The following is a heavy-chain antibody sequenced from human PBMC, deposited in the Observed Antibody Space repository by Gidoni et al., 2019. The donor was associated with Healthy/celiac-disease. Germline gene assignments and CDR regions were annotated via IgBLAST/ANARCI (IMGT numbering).Heavy chain of an antibody. J-gene: IGHJ3*02. CDR3: ARGTTYYDSSWHAFDI. CDR2: IDWDDDK. CDR1: GFSLSTSGMC. D-gene: IGHD3-22*01. Sequence: QVTLRESGPALVKPTQTLTLTCTFSGFSLSTSGMCVSWIRQPPGKALEWLARIDWDDDKYYSTSLKTRLTISKDTSKNQVVLTMTNMDPVDTATYYCARGTTYYDSSWHAFDIWGQGTMVTVSS. V-gene: IGHV2-70*15.